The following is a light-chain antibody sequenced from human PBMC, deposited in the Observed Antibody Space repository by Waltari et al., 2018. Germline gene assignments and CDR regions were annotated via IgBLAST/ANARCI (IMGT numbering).Light chain of an antibody. V-gene: IGKV3-20*01. J-gene: IGKJ1*01. CDR1: QSVSRA. CDR2: GAS. CDR3: QHYLRLPVT. Sequence: EIVLTQSPGTLSLSLGERATVSCRASQSVSRALAWYQQQPGQAPILLIYGASTRATGIPDRFSGSGSGTDFRLTISRLEPDDFAVDYCQHYLRLPVTFGQGTTVEI.